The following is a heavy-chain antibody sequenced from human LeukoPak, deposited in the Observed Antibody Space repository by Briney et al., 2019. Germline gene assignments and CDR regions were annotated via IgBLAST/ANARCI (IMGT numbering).Heavy chain of an antibody. CDR1: GYTFTSYG. CDR2: ISAYNGNT. V-gene: IGHV1-18*01. J-gene: IGHJ6*03. D-gene: IGHD3-10*01. CDR3: ARAGYGSGSYYYYYYMDV. Sequence: GASVKVSCKASGYTFTSYGISWVRQAPGQGLEWMGWISAYNGNTNYAQKLQGRVTMTRDTSTSTVYMELSSLRSEDTAVYYCARAGYGSGSYYYYYYMDVWGKGTTVTVSS.